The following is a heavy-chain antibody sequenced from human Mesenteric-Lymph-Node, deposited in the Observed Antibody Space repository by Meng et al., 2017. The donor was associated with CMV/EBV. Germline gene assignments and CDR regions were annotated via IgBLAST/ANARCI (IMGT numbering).Heavy chain of an antibody. CDR2: IIPIFGTA. CDR1: GGTFGSYA. CDR3: ARVGGNIAARPWVGSWYFDY. V-gene: IGHV1-69*05. D-gene: IGHD6-6*01. Sequence: SVKVSCKASGGTFGSYAISWVRQAPGQGLEWMGGIIPIFGTANYAQKFQGRVTITTDESTSTAYMELSSLRSEDTAVYYCARVGGNIAARPWVGSWYFDYWGQGTLVTVSS. J-gene: IGHJ4*02.